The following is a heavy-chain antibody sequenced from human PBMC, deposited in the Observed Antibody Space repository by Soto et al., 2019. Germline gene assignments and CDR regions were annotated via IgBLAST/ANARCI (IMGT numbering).Heavy chain of an antibody. Sequence: TLSLTCTVSGGSISSYYWSWIRQPPGKGLEWIGYIYYSGSTNYNPSLKSRVTISVDTSKNQFSLKLSSVTAADTAVYYCAGTKQWHAFDYWGQGALVTVSS. CDR1: GGSISSYY. CDR2: IYYSGST. V-gene: IGHV4-59*08. D-gene: IGHD6-19*01. J-gene: IGHJ4*02. CDR3: AGTKQWHAFDY.